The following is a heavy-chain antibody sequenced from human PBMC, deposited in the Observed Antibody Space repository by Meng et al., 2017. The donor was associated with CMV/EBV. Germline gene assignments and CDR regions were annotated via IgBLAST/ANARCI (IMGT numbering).Heavy chain of an antibody. J-gene: IGHJ6*02. CDR1: GFTFSSYA. V-gene: IGHV3-23*01. CDR3: AKDQGSLIFGVVITSYYYYGMDV. Sequence: GESLKISCAASGFTFSSYAMSWVRQAPGKGLEWVSAISGSGGSTYYADSVKGRFTISRDNSKNTLYLQMNSLRAEDTAVYYCAKDQGSLIFGVVITSYYYYGMDVWGQGTTDTVSS. CDR2: ISGSGGST. D-gene: IGHD3-3*01.